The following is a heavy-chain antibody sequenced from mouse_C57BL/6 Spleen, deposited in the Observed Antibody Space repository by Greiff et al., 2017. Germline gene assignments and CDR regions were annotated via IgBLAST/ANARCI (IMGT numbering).Heavy chain of an antibody. CDR3: ARHGSFFDY. Sequence: QVHVKQPGAELVKPGASVKLSCKASGYTFTSYWMQWVKQRPGQGLEWIGEIDPSDSYTNYNQKFKGKATLTVDTSSSTAYMQLSSLTSEDSAVYYCARHGSFFDYWGQGTTLTVSS. J-gene: IGHJ2*01. CDR1: GYTFTSYW. V-gene: IGHV1-50*01. D-gene: IGHD2-2*01. CDR2: IDPSDSYT.